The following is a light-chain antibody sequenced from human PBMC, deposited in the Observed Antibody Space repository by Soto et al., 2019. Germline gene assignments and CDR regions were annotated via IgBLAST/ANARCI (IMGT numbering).Light chain of an antibody. CDR3: SSYPSSSIYV. CDR1: SSDVGGYNY. J-gene: IGLJ1*01. V-gene: IGLV2-14*01. CDR2: DVS. Sequence: QSALTQPASVSGSPGQSITISCTGTSSDVGGYNYVSWYQQHPGKAPKVMFYDVSNRPSGVSNRFSGSKSGNTASLTISGLQAEDEADYYCSSYPSSSIYVLGTGTKVTVL.